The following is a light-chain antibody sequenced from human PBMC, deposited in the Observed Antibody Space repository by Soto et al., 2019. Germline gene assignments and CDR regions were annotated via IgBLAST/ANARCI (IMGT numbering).Light chain of an antibody. CDR2: DVS. CDR1: SSDVGGYNY. V-gene: IGLV2-11*01. J-gene: IGLJ1*01. Sequence: QSVLTQPRSGSGSPGQSVTISCTGTSSDVGGYNYVSWYQQHPGKAPKLMIYDVSKRPSGVPDRFSGSKSGNTASLTISGLQAEDEADYYCCSYAGSSGYVFGTGTKVTV. CDR3: CSYAGSSGYV.